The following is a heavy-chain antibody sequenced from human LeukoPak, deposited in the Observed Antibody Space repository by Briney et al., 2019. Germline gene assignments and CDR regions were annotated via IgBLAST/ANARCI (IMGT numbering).Heavy chain of an antibody. Sequence: PSETLSLTCTVSGGSISSGGYYWSWIRQPPGKGLEWIGYIYHSGSTYYNPSLKSRVTISVDGSKNQFSLKLSSVTAADTAVYYCARSELVVMSFDYWGQGTLVTVSS. J-gene: IGHJ4*02. CDR2: IYHSGST. V-gene: IGHV4-30-2*01. D-gene: IGHD3-22*01. CDR3: ARSELVVMSFDY. CDR1: GGSISSGGYY.